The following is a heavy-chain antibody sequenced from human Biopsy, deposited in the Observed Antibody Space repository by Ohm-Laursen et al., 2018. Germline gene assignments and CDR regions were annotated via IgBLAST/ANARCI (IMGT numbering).Heavy chain of an antibody. D-gene: IGHD1-26*01. CDR1: GYTFGNFG. CDR2: ISAYNSNNT. Sequence: GSSVKVSCKASGYTFGNFGVSWVRQAPGQGLEWMGWISAYNSNNTNYAQNFQDRVTMTADTSTQVAYMELRSLRSDDTAIYYCASSNSGTYDVWGQGTTVTVSS. J-gene: IGHJ6*02. CDR3: ASSNSGTYDV. V-gene: IGHV1-18*01.